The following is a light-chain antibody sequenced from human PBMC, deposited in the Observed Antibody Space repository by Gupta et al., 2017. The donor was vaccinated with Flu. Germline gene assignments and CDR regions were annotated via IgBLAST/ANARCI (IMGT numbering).Light chain of an antibody. J-gene: IGLJ3*02. CDR3: QVWDSDSLWV. Sequence: PGQTARLTSGGNDIERKVVHWYQQRPGQAPVLVIYDDIERPSGIPERFSGSKSGNTATLTIAGVEAGDEADYYCQVWDSDSLWVFGGGTKLTVL. V-gene: IGLV3-21*01. CDR1: DIERKV. CDR2: DDI.